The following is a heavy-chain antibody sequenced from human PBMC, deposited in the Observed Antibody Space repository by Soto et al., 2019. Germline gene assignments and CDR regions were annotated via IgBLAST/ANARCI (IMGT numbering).Heavy chain of an antibody. Sequence: GGSLRLSCEASGFTFSSHGMHWVRQAPGKGLDWVAVISYDGSKKYYADSVKGRFTISRDNSKNTLYLQMNSLRAEDTAVYYCAKRDSTGYYYFNYWGQGTLVTVSS. CDR2: ISYDGSKK. CDR3: AKRDSTGYYYFNY. CDR1: GFTFSSHG. J-gene: IGHJ4*02. D-gene: IGHD3-22*01. V-gene: IGHV3-30*18.